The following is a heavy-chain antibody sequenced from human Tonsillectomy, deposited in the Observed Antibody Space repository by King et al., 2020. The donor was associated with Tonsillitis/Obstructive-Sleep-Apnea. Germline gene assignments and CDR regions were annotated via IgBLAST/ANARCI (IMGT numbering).Heavy chain of an antibody. CDR2: INHSGST. Sequence: VQLQEWGAGLLKPSETLSLICAVYGGSFSGFHWSWIRQPPGKGLEWIGEINHSGSTNYNPSLKSRVTISVDTSKNQFYLKLSSATAADTAVYYCARVYIPAAEASLFDCWCQGTLVTVSS. D-gene: IGHD2-2*01. CDR1: GGSFSGFH. CDR3: ARVYIPAAEASLFDC. J-gene: IGHJ4*02. V-gene: IGHV4-34*01.